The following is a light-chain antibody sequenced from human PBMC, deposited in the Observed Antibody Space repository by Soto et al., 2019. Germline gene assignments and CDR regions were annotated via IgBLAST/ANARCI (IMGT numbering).Light chain of an antibody. CDR1: QSLVYSDGNTY. V-gene: IGKV2-30*01. J-gene: IGKJ5*01. CDR3: IQGTHWPRA. Sequence: DVVVTQSPLSLPVTLGRPASISCRSSQSLVYSDGNTYLSWYHQRPGQSPRRLIYMVSNRDSGVPDRFSGSVSGADFTLKISRVEAEDVGIYYCIQGTHWPRAFGQGTQLEIK. CDR2: MVS.